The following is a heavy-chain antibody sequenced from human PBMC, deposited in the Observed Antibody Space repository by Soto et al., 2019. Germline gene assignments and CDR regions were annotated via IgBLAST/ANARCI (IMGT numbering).Heavy chain of an antibody. D-gene: IGHD3-9*01. CDR2: IYHSGST. Sequence: SETLSLTCAVSGGSISSSNWLSWVRQPPGKGLEWIGEIYHSGSTNYNPSLKSRVTISVDKSKNQFSLKLSSVTAADTAVYYCARLNYDCLTGLSYYGMDVWGQGTXVTVSS. V-gene: IGHV4-4*02. CDR1: GGSISSSNW. J-gene: IGHJ6*02. CDR3: ARLNYDCLTGLSYYGMDV.